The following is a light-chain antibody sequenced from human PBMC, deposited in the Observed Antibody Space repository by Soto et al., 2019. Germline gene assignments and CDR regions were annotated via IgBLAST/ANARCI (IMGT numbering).Light chain of an antibody. CDR3: QTGGTGGDVV. V-gene: IGLV4-69*01. CDR1: SGHSTYA. Sequence: QPVLTQSPSASASLGASVKLTCTLSSGHSTYAIAWHQQQPEKGPRYLMKLNSDGRHSKGDGIPDRFSGTSSGAERYLTISSLQSEDEADYYFQTGGTGGDVVFGGGTQLTVL. J-gene: IGLJ2*01. CDR2: LNSDGRH.